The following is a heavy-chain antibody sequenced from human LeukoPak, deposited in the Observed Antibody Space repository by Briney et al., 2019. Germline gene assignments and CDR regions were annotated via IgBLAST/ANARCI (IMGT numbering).Heavy chain of an antibody. CDR1: GFTFSSYS. CDR3: AKSVIPPTSYYYYGMDV. V-gene: IGHV3-23*01. CDR2: ISGSGGST. J-gene: IGHJ6*02. D-gene: IGHD2/OR15-2a*01. Sequence: GGSLRLSCAASGFTFSSYSMNWVRQAPGKGLEWVSAISGSGGSTYYADSVKGRFTISRDNSKNTLYLQMNSLRAEDTAVYYCAKSVIPPTSYYYYGMDVWGQGTTVTVSS.